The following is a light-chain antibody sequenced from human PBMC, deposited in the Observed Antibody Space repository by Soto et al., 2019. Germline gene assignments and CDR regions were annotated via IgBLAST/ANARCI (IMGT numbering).Light chain of an antibody. CDR2: GAS. J-gene: IGKJ4*01. CDR1: QSVSSSY. V-gene: IGKV3-20*01. CDR3: QQHGSSPQVP. Sequence: EIVLTQSPGTLSLSPGARATLSCRASQSVSSSYLAWYQQKPGQAPRLLIYGASSRATVIPDRFSGSGSGTDFTLTISRLDPEEFAVYYCQQHGSSPQVPFGGGTKVEIK.